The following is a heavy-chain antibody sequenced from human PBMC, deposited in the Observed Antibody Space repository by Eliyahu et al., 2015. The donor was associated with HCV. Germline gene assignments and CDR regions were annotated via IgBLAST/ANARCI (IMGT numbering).Heavy chain of an antibody. CDR3: ARGSGSWGS. CDR1: GFTFNSYA. J-gene: IGHJ5*02. Sequence: EVQLLESGGGLVQPGGSLRVACAASGFTFNSYAMSWVPPGPGEGAGWVSEISGGGDGTYYADSVKGRFTISRDYSKNTLYLQMNSLRAEDTAVYFCARGSGSWGSWGQGTLVTVSS. CDR2: ISGGGDGT. D-gene: IGHD1-26*01. V-gene: IGHV3-23*01.